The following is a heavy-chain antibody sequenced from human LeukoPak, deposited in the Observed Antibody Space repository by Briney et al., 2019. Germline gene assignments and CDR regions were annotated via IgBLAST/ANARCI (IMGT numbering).Heavy chain of an antibody. Sequence: SETLSLTCTVSGGSISSYYWSWIRQPPGKGLEWIGYIYYSGSTNYNPSLKSRVTISVDTSKNQFSLKLSSVTAADTAVYYCARDRGFGELLGFDPWGQGTLVTVSS. CDR2: IYYSGST. J-gene: IGHJ5*02. D-gene: IGHD3-10*01. V-gene: IGHV4-59*01. CDR3: ARDRGFGELLGFDP. CDR1: GGSISSYY.